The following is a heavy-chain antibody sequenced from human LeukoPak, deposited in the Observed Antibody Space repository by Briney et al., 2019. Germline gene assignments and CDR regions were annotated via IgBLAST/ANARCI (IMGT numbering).Heavy chain of an antibody. CDR3: ASFSGYGGGGY. CDR1: GGSISSYY. J-gene: IGHJ4*02. D-gene: IGHD5-12*01. V-gene: IGHV4-59*08. CDR2: IYYSGST. Sequence: SETLSLTCTVSGGSISSYYWSWIRQPPGKGLEWIGYIYYSGSTNYNPSLKSRVTISVDTSKNQFSLKLSSVTAADTAVYYCASFSGYGGGGYWGQGTLVTVSS.